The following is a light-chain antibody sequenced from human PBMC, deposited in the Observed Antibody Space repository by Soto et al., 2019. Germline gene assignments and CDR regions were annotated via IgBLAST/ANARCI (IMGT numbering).Light chain of an antibody. Sequence: DIQMTQSPSTLSASVGDIVTITCRASQSISSWLAWYQQKPGKAPKLLIYKASSLESGVPSRFSGSGSGTEFTLTISSLQPDDFATYYCQQYNSDPSFGGGTKVEIK. CDR3: QQYNSDPS. CDR1: QSISSW. CDR2: KAS. V-gene: IGKV1-5*03. J-gene: IGKJ4*01.